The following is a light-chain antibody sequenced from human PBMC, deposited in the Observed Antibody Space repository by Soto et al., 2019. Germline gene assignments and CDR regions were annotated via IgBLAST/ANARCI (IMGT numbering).Light chain of an antibody. CDR3: QQYGSSGT. CDR2: GAS. CDR1: QSVGSN. Sequence: EVALTQSPATLSVSPGAGATLSCRASQSVGSNLAWYQQKPGQTPRVLIYGASNRATGIPARFSGSGSGTEFTLTISRLEPEDFAVYYCQQYGSSGTFGQGTKVDIK. V-gene: IGKV3-20*01. J-gene: IGKJ1*01.